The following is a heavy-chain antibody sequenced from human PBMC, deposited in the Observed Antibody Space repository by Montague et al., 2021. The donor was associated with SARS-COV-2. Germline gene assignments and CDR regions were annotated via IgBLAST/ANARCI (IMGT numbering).Heavy chain of an antibody. V-gene: IGHV4-39*01. J-gene: IGHJ5*02. CDR1: GGSISSCCYY. CDR3: ARHYDASSGYDSPLYFDL. Sequence: SETLSLTCTVSGGSISSCCYYWGWLRQPPGQGLVWIGCIYYSGSTYSTPSLQSPVTISVDTSENSFSLKLSSVTAADTAVYYCARHYDASSGYDSPLYFDLWGQGTLVTVSS. D-gene: IGHD3-22*01. CDR2: IYYSGST.